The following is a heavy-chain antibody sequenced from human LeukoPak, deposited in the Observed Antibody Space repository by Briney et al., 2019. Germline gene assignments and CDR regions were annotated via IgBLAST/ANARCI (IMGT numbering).Heavy chain of an antibody. V-gene: IGHV3-30-3*01. J-gene: IGHJ4*02. CDR1: GFTFSGYA. CDR3: ARDSGVDAHIDY. Sequence: GGSLRLSCAASGFTFSGYAMSWVRQAPGKGLEWVAVISYDGSNKYYADSVKGRFTVSRDNAKTSLYLQMNSLRDEDTAVYYCARDSGVDAHIDYWGQGTLVTVSA. D-gene: IGHD3-3*01. CDR2: ISYDGSNK.